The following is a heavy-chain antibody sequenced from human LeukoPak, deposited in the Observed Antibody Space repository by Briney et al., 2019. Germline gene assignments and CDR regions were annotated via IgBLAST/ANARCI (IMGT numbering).Heavy chain of an antibody. CDR2: ISNDGSRK. Sequence: PGGSLRLSCAPSGFTFSRHGMHWVRLAPGKGLEWVAIISNDGSRKYYAHSVEGRFTISRDNSKNTLYLQMDSPRAEDTAVYYCARDRAWNYFDYWGQGTLVTVSS. V-gene: IGHV3-30*03. CDR1: GFTFSRHG. J-gene: IGHJ4*02. D-gene: IGHD3-3*01. CDR3: ARDRAWNYFDY.